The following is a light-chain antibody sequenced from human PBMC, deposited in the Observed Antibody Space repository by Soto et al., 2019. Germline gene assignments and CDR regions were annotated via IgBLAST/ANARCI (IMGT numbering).Light chain of an antibody. CDR3: HSYSGISTWV. J-gene: IGLJ3*02. Sequence: QSVLTQPASVSGSPGQSITISCTGTSRDVGGYNYVSWYQQHPGQAPKLMIYEVTNRPSGVSNRFSGSKSGNTASLTISGLQAEDEADYCCHSYSGISTWVFGEGTLLAVL. V-gene: IGLV2-14*01. CDR1: SRDVGGYNY. CDR2: EVT.